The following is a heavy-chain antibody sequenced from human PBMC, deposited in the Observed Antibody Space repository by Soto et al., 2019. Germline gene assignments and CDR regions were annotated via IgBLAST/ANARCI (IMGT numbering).Heavy chain of an antibody. CDR1: GFTFSSFA. Sequence: GWSLRLSCAASGFTFSSFAMSLVRQAPGKGLEWVSIISGSGGSTYYADSVKGRFTISRDNSKNTLYLQMNSLRAEDTAVYYCAKDLFRCIILMVSSNFDYWGKVTLVTVSS. CDR3: AKDLFRCIILMVSSNFDY. D-gene: IGHD2-8*01. J-gene: IGHJ4*02. V-gene: IGHV3-23*01. CDR2: ISGSGGST.